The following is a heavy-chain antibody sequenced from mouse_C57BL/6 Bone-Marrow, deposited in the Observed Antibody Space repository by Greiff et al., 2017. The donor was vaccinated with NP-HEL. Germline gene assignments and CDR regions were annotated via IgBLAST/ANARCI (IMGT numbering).Heavy chain of an antibody. Sequence: EVKLMESGGGLVKPGGSLKLSCAASGFTFSSYAMSWVRQTPEKRPEWVATISDGGSYTYYPDNVKGRFTISRDNAKNNLYLQMSHLKSEDTAMYYCARDLRLLRRFAYWGQGTLVTVSA. CDR2: ISDGGSYT. CDR3: ARDLRLLRRFAY. J-gene: IGHJ3*01. D-gene: IGHD1-1*01. V-gene: IGHV5-4*01. CDR1: GFTFSSYA.